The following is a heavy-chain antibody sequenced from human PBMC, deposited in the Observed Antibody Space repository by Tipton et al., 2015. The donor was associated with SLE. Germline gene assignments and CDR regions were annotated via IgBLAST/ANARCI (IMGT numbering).Heavy chain of an antibody. D-gene: IGHD2-8*01. V-gene: IGHV1-46*01. CDR2: INPGGGGT. CDR1: GYTFTAYY. Sequence: QLVQSGPEVKKPGASVKVSCKSSGYTFTAYYMHWVRQAPGQGLEWMGIINPGGGGTNYAQKFQGRVTMAMDTSTTTVYTELNSLRSDDTAVYYCAREAPNTCYFDSWGQGTLVTVSS. CDR3: AREAPNTCYFDS. J-gene: IGHJ4*02.